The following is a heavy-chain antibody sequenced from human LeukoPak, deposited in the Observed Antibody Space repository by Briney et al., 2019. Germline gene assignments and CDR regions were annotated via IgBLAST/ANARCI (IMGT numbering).Heavy chain of an antibody. D-gene: IGHD6-19*01. CDR3: AKAGTQQWLLFVGVY. J-gene: IGHJ4*02. CDR2: ISDDGSDK. Sequence: GGSLRLSCGVSGIIFSNYGMHWVRQGPGKGLEWVAVISDDGSDKYYADSVKGRFTISRDNSKNTLYLQMNSLRAEDTAMYYCAKAGTQQWLLFVGVYWGQGALVTVSS. V-gene: IGHV3-30*18. CDR1: GIIFSNYG.